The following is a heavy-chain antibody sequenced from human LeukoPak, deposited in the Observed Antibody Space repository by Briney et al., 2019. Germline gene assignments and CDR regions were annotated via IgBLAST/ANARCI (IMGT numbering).Heavy chain of an antibody. Sequence: ASVKVSCKASGYTFTSYDINWVRQATGQGLEWMGWMNPNSGNTGYAQKFQGRVTMTRNTSISTAYMELSSLRSDDTAVYYCASPGLTSDDAFDIWGQGTIVTVPS. CDR1: GYTFTSYD. CDR2: MNPNSGNT. D-gene: IGHD5-12*01. J-gene: IGHJ3*02. V-gene: IGHV1-8*01. CDR3: ASPGLTSDDAFDI.